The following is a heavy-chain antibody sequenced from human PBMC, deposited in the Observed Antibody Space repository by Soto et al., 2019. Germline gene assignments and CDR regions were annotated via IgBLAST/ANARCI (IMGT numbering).Heavy chain of an antibody. Sequence: GGSLRLSCAASGFTFSSYSMNWVRQAPGKGLEWVSYISSSSSTIYYADSVKGRFTISRDNAKNSLYLQMNSLRAEDTAVYYCARRYGLGFDFWGQGTLVTVSS. J-gene: IGHJ4*02. V-gene: IGHV3-48*01. CDR2: ISSSSSTI. CDR1: GFTFSSYS. D-gene: IGHD3-10*01. CDR3: ARRYGLGFDF.